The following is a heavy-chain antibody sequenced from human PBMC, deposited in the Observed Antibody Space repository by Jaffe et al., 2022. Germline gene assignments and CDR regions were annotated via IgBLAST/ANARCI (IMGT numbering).Heavy chain of an antibody. CDR3: AKDGGYQLLSTYARHYFDY. Sequence: QVQLVESGGGVVQPGGSLRLSCAASGFTFSSYGMHWVRQAPGKGLEWVAFIRYDGSNKYYADSVKGRFTISRDNSKNTLYLQMNSLRAEDTAVYYCAKDGGYQLLSTYARHYFDYWGQGTLVTVSS. J-gene: IGHJ4*02. V-gene: IGHV3-30*02. CDR1: GFTFSSYG. CDR2: IRYDGSNK. D-gene: IGHD2-2*01.